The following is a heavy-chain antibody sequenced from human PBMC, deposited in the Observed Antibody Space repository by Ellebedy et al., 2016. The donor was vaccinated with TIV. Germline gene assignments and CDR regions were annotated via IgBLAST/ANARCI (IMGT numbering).Heavy chain of an antibody. Sequence: GESLKISXAASGFIISNYAMSWVRQAPGKGLEWVSGISGSDGSTNYADSVKGRFTISRDNSKNTLYLQMNSLRAEDTAVYYCAKDRQQWLVGSFDYWGQGTLVTVSS. CDR1: GFIISNYA. V-gene: IGHV3-23*01. CDR3: AKDRQQWLVGSFDY. D-gene: IGHD6-19*01. J-gene: IGHJ4*02. CDR2: ISGSDGST.